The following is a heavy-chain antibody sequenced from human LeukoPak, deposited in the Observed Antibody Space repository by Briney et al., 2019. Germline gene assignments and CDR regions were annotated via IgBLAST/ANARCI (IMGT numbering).Heavy chain of an antibody. V-gene: IGHV3-74*01. J-gene: IGHJ5*02. CDR2: INSDGSST. Sequence: GGPLRLSCAASGFTFSSYWMHWVRQAPGNGLVWVSRINSDGSSTSYADSVKGRFTISRDNAKNTLYLQMNSLRAEDTAVYYCARDRGAYCSGGSCYSRNWFDPWGQGTLVTVSS. CDR1: GFTFSSYW. D-gene: IGHD2-15*01. CDR3: ARDRGAYCSGGSCYSRNWFDP.